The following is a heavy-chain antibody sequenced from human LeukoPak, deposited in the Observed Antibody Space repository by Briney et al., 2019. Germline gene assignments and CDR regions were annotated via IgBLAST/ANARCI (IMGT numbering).Heavy chain of an antibody. D-gene: IGHD1-20*01. CDR1: GGSISSSSYF. CDR3: ARRITGTTSDSFDY. V-gene: IGHV4-39*01. Sequence: SETLSLICTVFGGSISSSSYFWGWIRQPAGKGLEWIGSISHSGSTYYDPSLESRITISVDTSKNQFSLKLSSVTAADTAVYYCARRITGTTSDSFDYWGQGILVTVSS. CDR2: ISHSGST. J-gene: IGHJ4*02.